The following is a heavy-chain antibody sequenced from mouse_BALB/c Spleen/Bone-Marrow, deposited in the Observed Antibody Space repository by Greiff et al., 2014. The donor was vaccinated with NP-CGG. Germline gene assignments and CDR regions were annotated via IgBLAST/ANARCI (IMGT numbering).Heavy chain of an antibody. CDR1: GYTFTSYY. V-gene: IGHV1S81*02. J-gene: IGHJ4*01. Sequence: QVHVKQSGAELVKPGASVKLSCKASGYTFTSYYMYWVKQRPGQGLEWIGEINPSNGGTNFNEKFKSKATLTVDKSSSTAYMQLSSLTSEDSAVYYGTRREYYRYDRAMDYWGQGTSVTVSS. CDR2: INPSNGGT. CDR3: TRREYYRYDRAMDY. D-gene: IGHD2-14*01.